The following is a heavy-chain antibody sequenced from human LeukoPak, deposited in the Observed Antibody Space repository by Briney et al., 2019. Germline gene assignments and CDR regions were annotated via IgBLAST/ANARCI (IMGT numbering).Heavy chain of an antibody. D-gene: IGHD3-10*01. CDR3: ARDEDGSGSSQ. V-gene: IGHV4-31*03. J-gene: IGHJ4*02. CDR1: GGSISSGGYY. Sequence: SQTLSLTCTVSGGSISSGGYYWSWIRPHPGKGLEWVGYIYYSGSTYYNPSLKRRVTIPVDTSKNQFSLKLSSVTAADTAVYYCARDEDGSGSSQWGQGTLVTVSS. CDR2: IYYSGST.